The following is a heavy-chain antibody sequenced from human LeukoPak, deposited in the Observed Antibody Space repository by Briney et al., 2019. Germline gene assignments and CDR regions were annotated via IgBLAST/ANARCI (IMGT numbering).Heavy chain of an antibody. CDR3: ARRAGAYSHPYDY. Sequence: GGSLRLSCAASGLTVSSNYMTWVRQAPGKGLECVSIIFSARNTHYSDSVKGRFTISRDNSKNTLYLQMNSLRAEDTAVYYCARRAGAYSHPYDYWGQGTLVTVSS. D-gene: IGHD4/OR15-4a*01. CDR2: IFSARNT. V-gene: IGHV3-53*01. CDR1: GLTVSSNY. J-gene: IGHJ4*02.